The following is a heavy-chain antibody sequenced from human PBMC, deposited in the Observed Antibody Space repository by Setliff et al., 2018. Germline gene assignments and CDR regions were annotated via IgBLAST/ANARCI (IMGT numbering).Heavy chain of an antibody. D-gene: IGHD2-21*01. CDR1: VGSMSSSNW. CDR3: ARGLEGEDYFYYMDV. J-gene: IGHJ6*03. Sequence: SETLSLTCTVSVGSMSSSNWWTWVRQPPGKGREWIGEIYHSGSINYNPSLKRRVTMSVDKSKNQFSLKLTSGTAADTAVYYCARGLEGEDYFYYMDVWGKGNTVTVSS. CDR2: IYHSGSI. V-gene: IGHV4-4*02.